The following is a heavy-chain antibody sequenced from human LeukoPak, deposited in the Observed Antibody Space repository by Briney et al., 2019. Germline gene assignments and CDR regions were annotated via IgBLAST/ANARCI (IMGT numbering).Heavy chain of an antibody. CDR1: GFTFSSYG. J-gene: IGHJ4*02. CDR2: IWYDGSNK. V-gene: IGHV3-33*06. CDR3: AKASRWLQLPHYFDY. Sequence: PGGSLILSCAASGFTFSSYGMHWVRQAPGKGLEWVAVIWYDGSNKYYAYSVKGRFTISRDNSKNTLYLQMNSLRAEDTAVYYCAKASRWLQLPHYFDYWGQGTLATVSS. D-gene: IGHD5-24*01.